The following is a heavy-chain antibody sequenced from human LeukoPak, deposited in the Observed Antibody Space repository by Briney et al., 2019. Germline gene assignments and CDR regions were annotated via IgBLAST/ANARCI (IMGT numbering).Heavy chain of an antibody. J-gene: IGHJ4*02. CDR1: GFTFSSYA. CDR2: ISGSGASA. CDR3: AKARGDYDILTGYYGGGYYFDY. D-gene: IGHD3-9*01. Sequence: PGGSLRLSCAASGFTFSSYAMSWVRQAPGKGLEWVSGISGSGASADYADSVKSRFTISRDNSKNTLYLQMNSLRAEDTAVYYCAKARGDYDILTGYYGGGYYFDYWGQGTLVTVSS. V-gene: IGHV3-23*01.